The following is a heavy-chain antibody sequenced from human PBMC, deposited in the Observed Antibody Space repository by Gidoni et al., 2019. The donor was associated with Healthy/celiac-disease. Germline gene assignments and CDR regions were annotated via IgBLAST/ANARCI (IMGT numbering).Heavy chain of an antibody. CDR2: IYYSWST. D-gene: IGHD3-10*01. CDR1: GGSISSYY. CDR3: ARDYGSGSYRWFDP. Sequence: QVQLQESGPGLVKPSETLYLPCTVPGGSISSYYWSWIRQPPGKGLEWIGYIYYSWSTNYNPSLKSRVTISVDTSKNQFSLKLSSVTAADTAVYYCARDYGSGSYRWFDPWGQVTLVTVSS. J-gene: IGHJ5*02. V-gene: IGHV4-59*01.